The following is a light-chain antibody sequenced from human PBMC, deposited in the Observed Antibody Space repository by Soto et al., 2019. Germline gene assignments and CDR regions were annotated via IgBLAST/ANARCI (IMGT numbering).Light chain of an antibody. V-gene: IGKV3-20*01. Sequence: EIVMTQSPATLSVSPVERATLSCMASQSVSSYLAWYQQKPGQAPRLLIYDASNRATGIPARFSGSGSGTDFTLTISRLEPEDFAVYYCQQYGSSLWTFGQGTKVDI. CDR1: QSVSSY. J-gene: IGKJ1*01. CDR3: QQYGSSLWT. CDR2: DAS.